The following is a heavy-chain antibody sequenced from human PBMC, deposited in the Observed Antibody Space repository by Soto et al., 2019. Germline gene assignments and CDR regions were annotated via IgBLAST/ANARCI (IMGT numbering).Heavy chain of an antibody. CDR1: GFTFSSYD. CDR3: ARGKRGGYYYGMDV. CDR2: IGTAGDT. D-gene: IGHD3-16*01. J-gene: IGHJ6*02. V-gene: IGHV3-13*01. Sequence: EVQLVESGGGLVQPGGSLRLSCAASGFTFSSYDMHWVRQATGKGLEWVSAIGTAGDTYYPGSVEGRFTISRENAKNSLYLQMNSLRAEDTAVYYCARGKRGGYYYGMDVWGQGTTVTVSS.